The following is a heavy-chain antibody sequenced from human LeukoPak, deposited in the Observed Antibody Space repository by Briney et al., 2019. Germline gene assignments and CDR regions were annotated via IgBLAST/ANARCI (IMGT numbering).Heavy chain of an antibody. CDR2: ISGSGGST. D-gene: IGHD2-15*01. CDR3: AKSIGGVVVVAADY. V-gene: IGHV3-23*01. J-gene: IGHJ4*02. CDR1: GFTFSTYA. Sequence: GGSLRLSCAASGFTFSTYAMTWVRQAPGKGLEWVSVISGSGGSTYYADSVKGRFTLSRDNSKNTIYLQVNSLRAEDTAGYYCAKSIGGVVVVAADYWGQGTLVTVSS.